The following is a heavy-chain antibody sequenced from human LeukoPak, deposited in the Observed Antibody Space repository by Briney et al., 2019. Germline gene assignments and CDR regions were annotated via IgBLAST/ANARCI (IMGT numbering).Heavy chain of an antibody. J-gene: IGHJ6*03. CDR2: IKSKTDGGTT. V-gene: IGHV3-15*01. CDR3: TTDPNGDYVPGYMDV. Sequence: GGSLRLSCAASGFTFSNAWMSWVRQAPGKGLEWVGRIKSKTDGGTTDYAAPVKGRFTISRDDSKNTLYLQMNSLKTEDTAVYYCTTDPNGDYVPGYMDVWGKGTTVTISS. D-gene: IGHD4-17*01. CDR1: GFTFSNAW.